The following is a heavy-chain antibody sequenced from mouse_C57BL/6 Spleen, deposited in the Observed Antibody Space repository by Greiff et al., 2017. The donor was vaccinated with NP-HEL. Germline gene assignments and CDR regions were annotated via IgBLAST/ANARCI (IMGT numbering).Heavy chain of an antibody. D-gene: IGHD3-2*02. J-gene: IGHJ4*01. CDR1: GYAFSSYW. CDR3: ATGDGSGMGAMDY. V-gene: IGHV1-80*01. CDR2: IYPGDGDT. Sequence: VQLQQSGAELVKPGASVKISCKASGYAFSSYWMNWVKQRPGKGLEWIGQIYPGDGDTNYNGKFKGKATVTADKSSSTAYMQLSSLTSADSAVYFCATGDGSGMGAMDYWGQGTSVTVSS.